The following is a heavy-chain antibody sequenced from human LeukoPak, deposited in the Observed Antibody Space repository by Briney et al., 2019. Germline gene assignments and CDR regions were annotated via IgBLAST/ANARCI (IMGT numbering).Heavy chain of an antibody. CDR3: ARHRGSGVLYYFDF. CDR1: GGSNSSYY. CDR2: IYYSGST. V-gene: IGHV4-59*08. Sequence: PSETLSLTCTVSGGSNSSYYWSWIRQPPGKGLEWIGYIYYSGSTNYNPSLKSRITISVDTSKNQFSLNLSSVTAADTAVYYCARHRGSGVLYYFDFWGQGALVTVSS. D-gene: IGHD6-19*01. J-gene: IGHJ4*02.